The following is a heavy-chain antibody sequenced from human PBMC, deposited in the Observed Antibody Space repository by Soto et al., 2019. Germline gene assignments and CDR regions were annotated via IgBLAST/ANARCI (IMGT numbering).Heavy chain of an antibody. D-gene: IGHD3-3*01. CDR2: IYYSGST. CDR1: GGSISSYY. V-gene: IGHV4-59*01. CDR3: ARGSFRKYYDFWSGYPHPYYYGMDV. Sequence: PSETLSLTCTVSGGSISSYYWSWIRQPPGKGLEWIGYIYYSGSTNYNPSLKSRVTISVDTSKNQFSLKLSSVTAADTAVYYCARGSFRKYYDFWSGYPHPYYYGMDVWGQGTTVTVSS. J-gene: IGHJ6*02.